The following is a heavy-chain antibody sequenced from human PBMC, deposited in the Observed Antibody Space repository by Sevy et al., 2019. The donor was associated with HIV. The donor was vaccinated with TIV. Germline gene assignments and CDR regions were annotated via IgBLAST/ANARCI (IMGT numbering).Heavy chain of an antibody. J-gene: IGHJ6*02. CDR1: GFTFSSYS. CDR3: ARVYCGGDCYSSYYYYGMDV. CDR2: ISSSSSTI. V-gene: IGHV3-48*02. Sequence: GGSLRLSCAASGFTFSSYSMNWVRQAPGKGLEWVSYISSSSSTIYYADSVKGRFTISRDNAKNSLYLQMNSLRDDDTAVYYCARVYCGGDCYSSYYYYGMDVWGQGTTVTVSS. D-gene: IGHD2-21*02.